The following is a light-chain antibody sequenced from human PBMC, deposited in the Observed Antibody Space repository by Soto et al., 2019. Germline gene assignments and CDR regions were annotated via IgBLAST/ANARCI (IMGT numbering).Light chain of an antibody. CDR3: MQALQTPYT. Sequence: DVVMTQSALSLPVTPGEPASISCRSSQSLLHRNGYNYLDWYLQTPGQSPHLLIYLGFNRASGGPDRFMGSGSGTNCTLKISRVEAEDVGIYYCMQALQTPYTFGQGTKLEI. CDR2: LGF. V-gene: IGKV2-28*01. J-gene: IGKJ2*01. CDR1: QSLLHRNGYNY.